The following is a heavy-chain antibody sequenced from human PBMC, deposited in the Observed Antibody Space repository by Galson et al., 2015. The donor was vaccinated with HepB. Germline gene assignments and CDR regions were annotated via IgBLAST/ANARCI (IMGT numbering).Heavy chain of an antibody. V-gene: IGHV2-5*02. CDR1: GFSLSTRGVG. CDR3: AHSTDHSSASYPRY. CDR2: IYWDDDK. Sequence: PALVKPTQTLTLTCTFSGFSLSTRGVGVGWSRQPPGKALEWLALIYWDDDKRYSPSLKSRLTITKDTSKNQVVLTMTNMDPVHTPTYYCAHSTDHSSASYPRYWGQGTLVTASS. J-gene: IGHJ4*02. D-gene: IGHD3-22*01.